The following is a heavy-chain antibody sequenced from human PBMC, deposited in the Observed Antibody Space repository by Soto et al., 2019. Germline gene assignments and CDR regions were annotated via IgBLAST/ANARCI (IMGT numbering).Heavy chain of an antibody. D-gene: IGHD1-26*01. V-gene: IGHV3-33*01. CDR2: IWYDGSNQ. J-gene: IGHJ4*02. CDR1: GFTFSIYG. Sequence: PGGSLRLSCAASGFTFSIYGMHWVRQAPGKGLEWVAVIWYDGSNQYYAESVKGRFTISRDNSKNTLYLQMNSMRAEDTAVYYCARDFSGSYQYFDYWGQGT. CDR3: ARDFSGSYQYFDY.